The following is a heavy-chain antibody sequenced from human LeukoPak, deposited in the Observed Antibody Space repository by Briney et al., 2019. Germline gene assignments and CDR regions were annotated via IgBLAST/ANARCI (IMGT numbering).Heavy chain of an antibody. CDR2: INIDGSST. J-gene: IGHJ5*02. D-gene: IGHD6-6*01. CDR3: ARAPISSSLSWFDP. CDR1: GFTFSSYW. V-gene: IGHV3-74*01. Sequence: GGSLRLSCAASGFTFSSYWMHWVRQAPGKGLVWVSRINIDGSSTTYAASVKGRFTISRDNAKNTLYLQMNSLRAEDTAVYHCARAPISSSLSWFDPWGQGTLVTVSS.